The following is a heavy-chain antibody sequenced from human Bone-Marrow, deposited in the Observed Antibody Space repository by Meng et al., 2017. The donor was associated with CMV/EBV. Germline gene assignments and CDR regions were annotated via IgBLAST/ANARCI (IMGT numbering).Heavy chain of an antibody. J-gene: IGHJ5*02. Sequence: GESLKISCAASGFTFKSYAMYWVRRAPGKGLEWVAFISHDGSYTYYAGSVKGRFTISRDNSKNTLYLQMNSLRPEDTAVYYCARGGRYTSPVNWFDPWGQGPLVTVSS. V-gene: IGHV3-30*04. CDR3: ARGGRYTSPVNWFDP. CDR2: ISHDGSYT. D-gene: IGHD5-18*01. CDR1: GFTFKSYA.